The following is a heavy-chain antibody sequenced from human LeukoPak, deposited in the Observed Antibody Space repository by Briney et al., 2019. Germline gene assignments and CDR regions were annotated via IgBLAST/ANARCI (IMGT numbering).Heavy chain of an antibody. V-gene: IGHV4-30-4*01. D-gene: IGHD4-23*01. CDR3: ARVNGGTVVGY. CDR2: IYYSGST. J-gene: IGHJ4*02. CDR1: GGSISSGDYY. Sequence: SETLSLTCTVSGGSISSGDYYWSWIRQPPGKGLEWIGYIYYSGSTYYNPSLKSRVTISVDTSKNQFSLKLSSVTAADTAVYYCARVNGGTVVGYWGQGTLVTVSS.